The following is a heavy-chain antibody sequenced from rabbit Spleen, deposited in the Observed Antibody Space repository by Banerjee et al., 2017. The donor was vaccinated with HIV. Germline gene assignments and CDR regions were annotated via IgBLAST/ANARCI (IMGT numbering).Heavy chain of an antibody. V-gene: IGHV1S45*01. D-gene: IGHD4-1*01. CDR1: GFTLSSHW. CDR2: IATGSGST. Sequence: QEQLVESGGGLVKPGTSLTLNCTASGFTLSSHWMCWVRQAPGKGLEWIGCIATGSGSTYYASWAKGQFTISKTSSTTVTLQMTSLTAADTATSFCARDLDGVIGWNFGWWGPGTLVTVS. J-gene: IGHJ6*01. CDR3: ARDLDGVIGWNFGW.